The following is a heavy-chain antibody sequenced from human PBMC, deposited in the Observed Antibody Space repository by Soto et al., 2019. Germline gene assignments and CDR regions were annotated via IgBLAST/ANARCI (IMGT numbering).Heavy chain of an antibody. CDR3: AKDRDSGYDFWFDP. CDR2: ISYDGSNK. J-gene: IGHJ5*02. Sequence: GESLKISCAASGFTFSSYGMHWVRQAPGKGLEWVAVISYDGSNKYYADSVKGRFTISRDNSKNTLYLQMNSLRAEDTAVYYCAKDRDSGYDFWFDPWGQGTLVTVSS. CDR1: GFTFSSYG. D-gene: IGHD5-12*01. V-gene: IGHV3-30*18.